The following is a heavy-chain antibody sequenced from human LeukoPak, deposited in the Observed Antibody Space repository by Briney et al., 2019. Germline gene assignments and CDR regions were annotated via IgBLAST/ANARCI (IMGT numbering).Heavy chain of an antibody. D-gene: IGHD5-18*01. J-gene: IGHJ4*02. CDR2: MQSTGNS. V-gene: IGHV4-59*01. CDR3: ARNKRHSYGRYFDP. Sequence: NPSETLSLTCTVSGVSISTYHWNWIRKPPGKGLEWIGYMQSTGNSNYNPSLKNRVNIFVDMSKNHFVLNLRSVKAADKAVYYCARNKRHSYGRYFDPWGQGMLVTVSS. CDR1: GVSISTYH.